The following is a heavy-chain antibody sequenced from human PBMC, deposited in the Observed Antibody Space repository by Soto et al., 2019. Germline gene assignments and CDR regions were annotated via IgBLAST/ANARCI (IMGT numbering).Heavy chain of an antibody. D-gene: IGHD4-4*01. CDR2: IIPIFGSP. CDR1: GGTLRSHG. CDR3: AGTVKIPYYHGMDV. Sequence: VQLVRSGAGVKKPGSSVRAASRAFGGTLRSHGITWVRQAPGQGLEWVGGIIPIFGSPRYAQKFQGRVTITADESSITAYMELSSLRSEDTAVYYCAGTVKIPYYHGMDVWGQGTTVTVSS. V-gene: IGHV1-69*01. J-gene: IGHJ6*02.